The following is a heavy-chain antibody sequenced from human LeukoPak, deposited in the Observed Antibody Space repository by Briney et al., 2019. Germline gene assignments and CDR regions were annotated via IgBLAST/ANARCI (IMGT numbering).Heavy chain of an antibody. J-gene: IGHJ4*02. V-gene: IGHV3-48*03. D-gene: IGHD3-22*01. CDR2: ISSSGSTI. CDR3: AKDAHYYDSSGYYYIRAAFDY. Sequence: GGSLRLSCAASGFTFSSYEMNWVRQAPGKGLEWVSYISSSGSTIYYADSVEGRLTISRDNAKNSLYLQMNSLRAEDTAVYYCAKDAHYYDSSGYYYIRAAFDYWGQGTLVTVSS. CDR1: GFTFSSYE.